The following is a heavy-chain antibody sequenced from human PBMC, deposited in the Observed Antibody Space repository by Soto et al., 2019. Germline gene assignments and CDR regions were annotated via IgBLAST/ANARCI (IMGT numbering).Heavy chain of an antibody. V-gene: IGHV2-70*01. J-gene: IGHJ6*02. Sequence: GSGPTLVNPTQTLTLTCTFSGFSLSTSGMCVSWIRQPPGKALEWLALIDWDDDKYYSTSLKTRLTISKDTSKNQVVLTMTNMDPVDTATYYCARIRHSSSSWYYYYGMDVWGQGTTVTVSS. CDR3: ARIRHSSSSWYYYYGMDV. CDR1: GFSLSTSGMC. CDR2: IDWDDDK. D-gene: IGHD6-6*01.